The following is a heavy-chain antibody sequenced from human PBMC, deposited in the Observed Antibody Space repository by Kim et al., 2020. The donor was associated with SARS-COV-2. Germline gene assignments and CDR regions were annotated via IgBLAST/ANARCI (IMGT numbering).Heavy chain of an antibody. CDR3: TSPRGHGAASAFDI. D-gene: IGHD3-10*01. V-gene: IGHV3-73*01. J-gene: IGHJ3*02. Sequence: AASVKGRFTISRDDSKNTAYLKMNRLKTEDTAVYYCTSPRGHGAASAFDIWGQGTMVTVSS.